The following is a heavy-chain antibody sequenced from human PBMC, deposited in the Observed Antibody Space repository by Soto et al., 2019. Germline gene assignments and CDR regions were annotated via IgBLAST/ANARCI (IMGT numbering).Heavy chain of an antibody. CDR1: GFTFSSYG. D-gene: IGHD6-19*01. CDR3: AKDQWVGTGVDSYYYYGMDV. V-gene: IGHV3-30*18. J-gene: IGHJ6*02. Sequence: GGSLRLSCAASGFTFSSYGMHWVRQAPGKGLEWVAVISYDGSNKYYADSVKGRFTISRDNSKNTLYLQMNSLRAEDTAVYYCAKDQWVGTGVDSYYYYGMDVWGQGTTVTVSS. CDR2: ISYDGSNK.